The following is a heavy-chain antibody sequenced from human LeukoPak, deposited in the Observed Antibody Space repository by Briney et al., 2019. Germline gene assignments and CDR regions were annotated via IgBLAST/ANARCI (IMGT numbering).Heavy chain of an antibody. D-gene: IGHD5-18*01. CDR3: ARGGGQLWSDYYYYYMDV. V-gene: IGHV1-18*01. CDR2: ISAYNGNT. J-gene: IGHJ6*03. CDR1: GYTFTGYG. Sequence: ASVKVSCKASGYTFTGYGISWVRQAPGQGLEWMGWISAYNGNTNYAQKLQGRVTMTTDTSTSTAYMELRSLRSDDTAVYYCARGGGQLWSDYYYYYMDVWGKGTTVTVSS.